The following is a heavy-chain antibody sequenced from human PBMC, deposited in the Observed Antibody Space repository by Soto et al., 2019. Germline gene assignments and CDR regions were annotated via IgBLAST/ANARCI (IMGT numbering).Heavy chain of an antibody. V-gene: IGHV5-10-1*01. D-gene: IGHD1-26*01. CDR3: ARLEKWYYNYYGLDV. CDR1: GYSFTTYC. J-gene: IGHJ6*02. Sequence: PGESLKISCQGSGYSFTTYCISWVRQMPWKGLEWMGKIDPADSSTNYSPSFQGHITISVDRSINTAHLQFSSLKAADTAVYYCARLEKWYYNYYGLDVWGQGPMLTVSS. CDR2: IDPADSST.